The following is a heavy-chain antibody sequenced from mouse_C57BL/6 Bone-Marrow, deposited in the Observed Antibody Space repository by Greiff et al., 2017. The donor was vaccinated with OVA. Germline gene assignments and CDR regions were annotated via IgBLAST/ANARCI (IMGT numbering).Heavy chain of an antibody. D-gene: IGHD2-4*01. J-gene: IGHJ3*01. CDR2: ISSGSSTI. CDR1: GFTFSDYG. CDR3: ARSGIYDDYPFAY. Sequence: EVQGVESGGGLVKPGGSLKLSCAASGFTFSDYGMHWVRQAPEKGLEWVAYISSGSSTIYYADTVKGRFTISRDNAKNTLFLQMTSLRSEDTAMYYCARSGIYDDYPFAYWGQGTLVTVSA. V-gene: IGHV5-17*01.